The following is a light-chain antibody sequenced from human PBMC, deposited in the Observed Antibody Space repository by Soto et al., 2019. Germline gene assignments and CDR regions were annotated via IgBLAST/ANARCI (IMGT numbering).Light chain of an antibody. V-gene: IGLV1-44*01. CDR1: SSNIGSNP. CDR3: AAWDDSLNGWV. Sequence: QSVLTQPPSASGTPRQRVTISCSGSSSNIGSNPVNWYQQLPGTAPKLLIYSDNQRPSWVPDQFSGSKSGTSASLAISGLRYEDEADYYCAAWDDSLNGWVFGGGTKLTVL. CDR2: SDN. J-gene: IGLJ3*02.